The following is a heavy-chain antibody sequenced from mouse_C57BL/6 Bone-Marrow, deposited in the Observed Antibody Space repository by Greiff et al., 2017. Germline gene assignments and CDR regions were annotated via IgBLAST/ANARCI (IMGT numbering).Heavy chain of an antibody. CDR2: INPSSGYT. Sequence: QVQLKQSGAELAKPGASVKLSCKASGYTFTSYWMHWVKQRPGQGLEWIGYINPSSGYTKYNQKFKDKATLTADKSSSTAYMQLSSLTSEDSAVYYCASGGYYYGSSHYAMDYWGQGTSVTVSS. J-gene: IGHJ4*01. CDR3: ASGGYYYGSSHYAMDY. V-gene: IGHV1-7*01. CDR1: GYTFTSYW. D-gene: IGHD1-1*01.